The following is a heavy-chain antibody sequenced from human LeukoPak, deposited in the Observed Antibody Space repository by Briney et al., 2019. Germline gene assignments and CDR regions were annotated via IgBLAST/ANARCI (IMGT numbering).Heavy chain of an antibody. CDR1: GFTFSSYA. D-gene: IGHD1-26*01. CDR2: ISGSGGST. Sequence: PGASLRLSCAASGFTFSSYAMSWVRQAPGKGLEWVSAISGSGGSTYYADSVKGRFTISRDNSKNTLYLQMNSLRAEDTAVYYCAKDRRGSYGRRLDYWGQGTLVTVSS. CDR3: AKDRRGSYGRRLDY. V-gene: IGHV3-23*01. J-gene: IGHJ4*02.